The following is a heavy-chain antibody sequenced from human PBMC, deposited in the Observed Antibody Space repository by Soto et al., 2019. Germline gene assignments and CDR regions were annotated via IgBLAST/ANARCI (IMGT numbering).Heavy chain of an antibody. J-gene: IGHJ4*02. Sequence: QITLKASGPTLVKPTQPLTLTCTFSGFSLTTGGVGVGWIRQPPGKALEWLAFIYWDDDKRYRPSLKSRLTITKDISKHQVVLRMTNMDPVDTATYYCAHRPSWFYHFDFWGQGTLVTVSS. CDR3: AHRPSWFYHFDF. V-gene: IGHV2-5*02. CDR1: GFSLTTGGVG. D-gene: IGHD3-10*01. CDR2: IYWDDDK.